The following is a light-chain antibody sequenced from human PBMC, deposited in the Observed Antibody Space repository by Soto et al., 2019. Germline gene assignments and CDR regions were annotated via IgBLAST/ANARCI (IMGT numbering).Light chain of an antibody. CDR2: EVS. J-gene: IGLJ1*01. V-gene: IGLV2-23*02. CDR3: CSYAGSSTFRHYV. CDR1: SSDVGSYNL. Sequence: QSALTQPASVSGSPGQSITISCTGTSSDVGSYNLVSWYQQHPGKAPKLMIYEVSKRPSGVSNRFSGSKSGNTASLTISGLQAEDEADYYCCSYAGSSTFRHYVFGTGTKLTVL.